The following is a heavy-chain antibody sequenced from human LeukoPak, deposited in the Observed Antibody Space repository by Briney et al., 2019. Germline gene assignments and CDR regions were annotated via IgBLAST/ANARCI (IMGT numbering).Heavy chain of an antibody. CDR2: IQYDGSNK. CDR3: AKITIFAVGIDY. V-gene: IGHV3-30*02. Sequence: GGSLRLSCAASGFTFSSYGTHWVRQAPGKGLECVAFIQYDGSNKYYTDSVKGRFTISRDNSKNTLYLQMNSLRPEDTAVYYYAKITIFAVGIDYWGQGTLVTVSS. CDR1: GFTFSSYG. J-gene: IGHJ4*02. D-gene: IGHD3-3*01.